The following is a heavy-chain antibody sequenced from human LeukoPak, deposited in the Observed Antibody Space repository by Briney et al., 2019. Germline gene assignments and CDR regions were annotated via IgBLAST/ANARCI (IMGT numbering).Heavy chain of an antibody. V-gene: IGHV1-69*05. CDR2: IIPLFGTT. CDR1: GGTFSYTA. J-gene: IGHJ5*02. Sequence: SVKISCKASGGTFSYTAISWVRQAPGQGLEWMGGIIPLFGTTNYAQKFQGRVTITKKDSTTTAYMELSGLRSDDTAMYYCARAAYNDFWSQYNYFGPWGQGSLVTVSS. CDR3: ARAAYNDFWSQYNYFGP. D-gene: IGHD3-3*01.